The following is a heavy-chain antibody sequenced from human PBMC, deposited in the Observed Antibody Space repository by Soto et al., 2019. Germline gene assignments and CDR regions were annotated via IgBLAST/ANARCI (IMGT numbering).Heavy chain of an antibody. D-gene: IGHD2-15*01. Sequence: EASVKVSCKASGYTFTSYYMHWVRQAPGQGLEWMGIINPSGGSTSYAQKFQGRVTMTRNTSISTAYMELSSLRSEDTAVYYCARERGVYCSGGSCYSAYGMDVWG. CDR2: INPSGGST. V-gene: IGHV1-46*01. J-gene: IGHJ6*02. CDR1: GYTFTSYY. CDR3: ARERGVYCSGGSCYSAYGMDV.